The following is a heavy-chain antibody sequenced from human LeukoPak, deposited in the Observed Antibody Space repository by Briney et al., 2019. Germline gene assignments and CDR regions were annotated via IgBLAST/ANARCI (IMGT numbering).Heavy chain of an antibody. CDR3: ARDDGFGEFDY. V-gene: IGHV4-59*01. Sequence: SSETLSLTCTVSGGSISSYYWSWIRQPPGKGLGWIGYIYYSGSTNYNPSLKSRVTILVDTSKNQFSLKLSSVTAADTAVYYCARDDGFGEFDYWGQGTLVTVSS. D-gene: IGHD3-10*01. CDR2: IYYSGST. CDR1: GGSISSYY. J-gene: IGHJ4*02.